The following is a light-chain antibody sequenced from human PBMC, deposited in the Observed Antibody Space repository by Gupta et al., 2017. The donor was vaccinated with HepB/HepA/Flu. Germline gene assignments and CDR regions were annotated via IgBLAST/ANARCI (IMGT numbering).Light chain of an antibody. CDR1: SSDVGSYNL. V-gene: IGLV2-23*02. Sequence: QSALTQPASVSGSPGQSITISCTGTSSDVGSYNLVSWYQQHPGKAPKLMIYEVSKRPSGVSNRFSVSKSGTTASLTISGLQAEDEADYYCCSYAGSRVVFGGGTKLTVL. CDR3: CSYAGSRVV. J-gene: IGLJ2*01. CDR2: EVS.